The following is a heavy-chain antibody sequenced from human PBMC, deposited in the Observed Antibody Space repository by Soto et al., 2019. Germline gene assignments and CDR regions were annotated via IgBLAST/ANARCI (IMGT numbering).Heavy chain of an antibody. D-gene: IGHD3-22*01. V-gene: IGHV2-70*11. Sequence: ASGPTLVNPTQTLTLTCTFSGFSLSTSGMCVSWIRQPPGKALEWLARIDWDDDKYYSTSLKTRLTISKDTSKNQVVLTMTNMDPVDTATYYCARTDLYDSSGRDYFDYWGQGTLVTVSS. CDR3: ARTDLYDSSGRDYFDY. CDR1: GFSLSTSGMC. J-gene: IGHJ4*02. CDR2: IDWDDDK.